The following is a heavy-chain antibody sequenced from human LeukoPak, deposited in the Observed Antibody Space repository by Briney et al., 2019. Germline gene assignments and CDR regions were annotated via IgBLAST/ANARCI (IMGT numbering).Heavy chain of an antibody. D-gene: IGHD3-22*01. J-gene: IGHJ6*02. CDR3: ARDRLGYDSSGMDV. V-gene: IGHV3-21*01. Sequence: PGGSLRLSCAASGFTLSSYSMNWVRPAPGKGLEWVSSISSSSSYIYYADSVKGRFTISRDNAKNSLYLQMNSLRAEDTAVYYCARDRLGYDSSGMDVWGQGTTVTVSS. CDR1: GFTLSSYS. CDR2: ISSSSSYI.